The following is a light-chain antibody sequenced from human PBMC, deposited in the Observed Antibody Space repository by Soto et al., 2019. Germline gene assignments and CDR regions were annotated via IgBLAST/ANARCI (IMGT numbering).Light chain of an antibody. J-gene: IGKJ2*01. CDR2: GAS. Sequence: EIVLTQSPGTLSLSPGERATLSCRASQSVSSTYLAWYQQKPGQPPRLLIFGASNRAAGTPDRFSGSGSGTDFTLTISRLEPEDFAVYYWQQYGASPIYTFGQGTKLEIK. CDR1: QSVSSTY. CDR3: QQYGASPIYT. V-gene: IGKV3-20*01.